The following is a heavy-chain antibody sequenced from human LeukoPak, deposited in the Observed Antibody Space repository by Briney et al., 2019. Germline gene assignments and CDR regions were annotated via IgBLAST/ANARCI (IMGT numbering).Heavy chain of an antibody. CDR2: IYYSGST. CDR3: ARGSGSYPGPPDY. CDR1: GGSISSYY. V-gene: IGHV4-59*12. J-gene: IGHJ4*02. D-gene: IGHD1-26*01. Sequence: PSENLSLTSTVSGGSISSYYWSWIRQPPGKGLEWIGYIYYSGSTNYNPSLKSRVTISVDTSKNQFSLKLSSVTAADTAVYYCARGSGSYPGPPDYWGQGTLVTVSS.